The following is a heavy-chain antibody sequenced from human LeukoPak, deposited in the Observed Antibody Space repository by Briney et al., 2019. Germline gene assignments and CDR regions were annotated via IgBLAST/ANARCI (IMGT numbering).Heavy chain of an antibody. CDR3: AGSFAQSAPNFDY. V-gene: IGHV4-59*08. CDR1: GGSISSYY. Sequence: SEPLSLTCTVSGGSISSYYWSWIRQPPGKGLEWVGYNYYSGSTNYSPSLKSRVTISVDTSKNQFSPKLSPVPAADTAGDYCAGSFAQSAPNFDYWGQGTLVTVSS. CDR2: NYYSGST. J-gene: IGHJ4*02. D-gene: IGHD3-10*01.